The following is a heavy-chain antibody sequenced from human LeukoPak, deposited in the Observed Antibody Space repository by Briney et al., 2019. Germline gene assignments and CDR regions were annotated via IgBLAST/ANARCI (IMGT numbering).Heavy chain of an antibody. Sequence: ASVTVSCQASGYTFNSYGVCWVRQAPGQGLEWIGWIHPSNGNITYAETVQDRVTMTTDTSTSTAYMDLRSLRSDDTAVYYCARDGVTGHFEWWGRGTLITVSS. V-gene: IGHV1-18*01. CDR1: GYTFNSYG. D-gene: IGHD3-9*01. J-gene: IGHJ4*01. CDR3: ARDGVTGHFEW. CDR2: IHPSNGNI.